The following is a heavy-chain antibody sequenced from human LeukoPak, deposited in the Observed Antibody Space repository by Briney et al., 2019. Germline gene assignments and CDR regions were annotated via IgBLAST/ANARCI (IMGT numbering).Heavy chain of an antibody. V-gene: IGHV4-39*07. CDR3: AKGRAVTTYYYYMDV. Sequence: SETLSLTCTVSGGSISSTSYYWGWTRQPPGKGLEWIGSIHYSGSTYNNPSLKSRVTISVDTSKKQFSLKLSSVTAADAAVYYCAKGRAVTTYYYYMDVWGKGTTVTVSS. J-gene: IGHJ6*03. CDR2: IHYSGST. CDR1: GGSISSTSYY. D-gene: IGHD4-11*01.